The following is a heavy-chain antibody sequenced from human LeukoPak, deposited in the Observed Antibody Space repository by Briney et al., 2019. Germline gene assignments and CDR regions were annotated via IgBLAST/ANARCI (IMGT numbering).Heavy chain of an antibody. CDR2: IIPIFGTA. Sequence: GASVKVSCKASGGTFSSYAIGWVRQAPGQGLEWMGGIIPIFGTANYAQKFQGRVTITADESTSTAYMELSSLRSDDTAVYYCARGRDGYDHAFDIWGQGTMVTVSS. V-gene: IGHV1-69*13. CDR3: ARGRDGYDHAFDI. J-gene: IGHJ3*02. D-gene: IGHD5-24*01. CDR1: GGTFSSYA.